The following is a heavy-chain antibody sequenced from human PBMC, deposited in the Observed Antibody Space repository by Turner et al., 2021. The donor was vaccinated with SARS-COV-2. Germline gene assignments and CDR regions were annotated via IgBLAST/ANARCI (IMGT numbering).Heavy chain of an antibody. J-gene: IGHJ4*02. V-gene: IGHV3-30-3*02. Sequence: QVQLVESGGGVVQPGRSLRLSCAASGFTFSSYAMHWVRQAPGKGLEWVALISYDGSNKYYADSVKGRFTISRDNSKNTLYLQMNSLRAEDTAVYYCAKNEMAMIVVVITLFDYWGQGTLVTVSS. D-gene: IGHD3-22*01. CDR1: GFTFSSYA. CDR3: AKNEMAMIVVVITLFDY. CDR2: ISYDGSNK.